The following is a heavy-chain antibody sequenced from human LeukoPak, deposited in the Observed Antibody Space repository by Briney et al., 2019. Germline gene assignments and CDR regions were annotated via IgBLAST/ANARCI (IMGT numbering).Heavy chain of an antibody. CDR2: IYYSGST. J-gene: IGHJ4*02. D-gene: IGHD3-10*01. CDR1: GGSISGYY. Sequence: SETLSLTCTVSGGSISGYYWSWIRQPPGKGLEWIGYIYYSGSTNYNPSLKSRVTISVDTSKNQFSLKLSSVTAADTAVYYCARDQRSGSGVDYWGQGTLVTVSS. V-gene: IGHV4-59*12. CDR3: ARDQRSGSGVDY.